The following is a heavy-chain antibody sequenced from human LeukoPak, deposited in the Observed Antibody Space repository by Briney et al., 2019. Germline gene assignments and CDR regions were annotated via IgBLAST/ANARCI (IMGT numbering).Heavy chain of an antibody. CDR3: ARDFRRGAIARYAFDI. J-gene: IGHJ3*02. D-gene: IGHD2-2*01. Sequence: GGSLRLSCAASGFTFSSYAMHWVRQAPGKGLEWVAVISYDGSNKYYADSVKGRFTISRDNSKNTLYLQMNSLRAEDTAVYYCARDFRRGAIARYAFDIWGQGTMVTVSS. V-gene: IGHV3-30-3*01. CDR1: GFTFSSYA. CDR2: ISYDGSNK.